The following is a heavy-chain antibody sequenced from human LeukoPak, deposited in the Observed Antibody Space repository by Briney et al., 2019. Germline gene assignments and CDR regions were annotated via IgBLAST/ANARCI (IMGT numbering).Heavy chain of an antibody. CDR3: AKTAVSSGWYSLDY. CDR2: IRYDGSNK. Sequence: PGGSLRLSCAASGFTFSSYGMHWVRQAPGKGLEWVAFIRYDGSNKYYADSVKGRFTISRDNSKNTLYLQMNSLRAEDTAVYYCAKTAVSSGWYSLDYWGQGTLVTVSS. J-gene: IGHJ4*02. D-gene: IGHD6-19*01. V-gene: IGHV3-30*02. CDR1: GFTFSSYG.